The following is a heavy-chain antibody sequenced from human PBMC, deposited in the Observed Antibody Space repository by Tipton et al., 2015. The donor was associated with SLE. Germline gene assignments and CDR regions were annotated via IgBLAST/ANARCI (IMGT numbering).Heavy chain of an antibody. D-gene: IGHD6-13*01. V-gene: IGHV4-59*11. J-gene: IGHJ3*02. Sequence: TLSLTCTVSGASIIGHYWGWIRQPPGKGLEWIGYVYYSGITTYDPSLKSRVTISVDTSKNQFSLNLSSVTAADTAVYYCARGAAAADTGAFDSWGQGTMVTVSS. CDR3: ARGAAAADTGAFDS. CDR2: VYYSGIT. CDR1: GASIIGHY.